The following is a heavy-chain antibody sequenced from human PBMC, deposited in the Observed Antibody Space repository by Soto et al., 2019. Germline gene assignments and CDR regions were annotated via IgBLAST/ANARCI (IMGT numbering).Heavy chain of an antibody. V-gene: IGHV2-70*01. CDR3: ARALYYYGSGSYYNLDY. Sequence: SGPTPVNPTQTLTLTCTFSGFSLSTGGMCVSWIRQPPGKALEWLALIDWDDDKYYSTSLKTRLTISKDTSKNQVVLTMTNMDPVDTATYYCARALYYYGSGSYYNLDYWGQGTLVTVSS. CDR2: IDWDDDK. D-gene: IGHD3-10*01. J-gene: IGHJ4*02. CDR1: GFSLSTGGMC.